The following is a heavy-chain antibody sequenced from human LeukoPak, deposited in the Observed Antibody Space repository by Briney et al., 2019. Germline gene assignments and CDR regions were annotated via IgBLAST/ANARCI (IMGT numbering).Heavy chain of an antibody. D-gene: IGHD4-17*01. CDR3: AKDLPTVNTWIYFDY. CDR2: ISGNGGSA. CDR1: GFTFSTYV. V-gene: IGHV3-23*01. J-gene: IGHJ4*02. Sequence: GGSLRHSCAPSGFTFSTYVLSWVRQAPGKGLEWVSSISGNGGSAYYTDSVKGRFTISRDNSKNTLYLQMNSLRAEDTAVYYCAKDLPTVNTWIYFDYWGQGTLVTVSS.